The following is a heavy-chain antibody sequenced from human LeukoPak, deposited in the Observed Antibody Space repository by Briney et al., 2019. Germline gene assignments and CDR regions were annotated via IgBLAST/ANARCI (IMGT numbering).Heavy chain of an antibody. V-gene: IGHV4-31*02. D-gene: IGHD3-10*01. CDR3: AREHTYYFGSQTSTLDV. CDR2: IYYTGSV. Sequence: YYWTLIRQPPGEGLEWIGYIYYTGSVDYIPSLKSRLTISLDTSKNQFSLKLNSVTAADTAVYYCAREHTYYFGSQTSTLDVWGQGTAVTVSS. J-gene: IGHJ6*02. CDR1: YY.